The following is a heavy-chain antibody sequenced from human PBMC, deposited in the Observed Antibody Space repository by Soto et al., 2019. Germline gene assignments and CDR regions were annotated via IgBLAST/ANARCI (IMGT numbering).Heavy chain of an antibody. Sequence: QVQLQESGPGLVKPSQTLSLTCTVSGGSFSSDNYFWSWIRQHPGAGLGWIGHVHYSATTYYNPSDTRRVSISVDTSKNQFALKLSSVTAADTVIHYCARAARGGDRGDWLAPWGKGTLVTVSS. CDR1: GGSFSSDNYF. D-gene: IGHD2-21*02. CDR3: ARAARGGDRGDWLAP. V-gene: IGHV4-31*03. J-gene: IGHJ5*02. CDR2: VHYSATT.